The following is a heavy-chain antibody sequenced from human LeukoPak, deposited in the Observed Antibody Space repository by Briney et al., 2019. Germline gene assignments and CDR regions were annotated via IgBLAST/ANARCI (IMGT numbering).Heavy chain of an antibody. Sequence: GVSLRLSCAASGFTFSNYGMHWVRQAPGKGLEWVAIMRYDGSDKYYADSVKGRFTISRDNSKNTLYLQMNSLRAEDTAVYFCAREGPDYYDSSGYYFDYWGQGTLVTVSS. D-gene: IGHD3-22*01. CDR1: GFTFSNYG. J-gene: IGHJ4*02. V-gene: IGHV3-30*02. CDR2: MRYDGSDK. CDR3: AREGPDYYDSSGYYFDY.